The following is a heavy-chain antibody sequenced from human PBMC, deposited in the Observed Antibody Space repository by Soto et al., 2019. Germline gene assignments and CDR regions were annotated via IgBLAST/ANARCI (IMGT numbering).Heavy chain of an antibody. CDR3: AREYYYDSSGYYPPWFDP. D-gene: IGHD3-22*01. J-gene: IGHJ5*02. V-gene: IGHV4-59*01. CDR2: IYYSGST. Sequence: SETLSLTCTVSGGSISIYYWSWIRHPPGKGLEWIGYIYYSGSTNYNPSLKSRVTISVDTSKNQFSLKLSSVTAADTAVYYCAREYYYDSSGYYPPWFDPWGQGTLVTVSS. CDR1: GGSISIYY.